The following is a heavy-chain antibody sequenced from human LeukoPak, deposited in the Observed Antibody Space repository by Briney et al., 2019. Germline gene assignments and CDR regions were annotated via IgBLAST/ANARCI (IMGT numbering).Heavy chain of an antibody. J-gene: IGHJ3*02. D-gene: IGHD1-26*01. Sequence: ASVKVSCKASGYAFTSFAINWVPQAPGQGLEWMGWISAYNGHTNYAQKLQGRVTVSTDTSTSTAYMELRSLRSDDTAFYYCATGGRWELPRPYAFEIWGQGKMVTVSS. CDR3: ATGGRWELPRPYAFEI. CDR2: ISAYNGHT. CDR1: GYAFTSFA. V-gene: IGHV1-18*01.